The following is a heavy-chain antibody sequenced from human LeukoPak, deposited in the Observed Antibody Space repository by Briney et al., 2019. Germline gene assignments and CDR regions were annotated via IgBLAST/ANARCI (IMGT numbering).Heavy chain of an antibody. J-gene: IGHJ5*02. CDR3: AREHWDTAMVTGEAATSFDP. V-gene: IGHV4-4*07. Sequence: LETLSLTWTVSTGSICSFCWGWIRPPDGQGLVWSGRIYTGGSTNNHPSLRSGATMSVDTSTSQFSLKLSSVTAADTAVYYCAREHWDTAMVTGEAATSFDPWGQGTLVTVSS. D-gene: IGHD5-18*01. CDR1: TGSICSFC. CDR2: IYTGGST.